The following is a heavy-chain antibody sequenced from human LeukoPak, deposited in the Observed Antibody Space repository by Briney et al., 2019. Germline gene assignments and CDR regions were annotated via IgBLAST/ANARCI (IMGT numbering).Heavy chain of an antibody. CDR2: ISYDGSNK. D-gene: IGHD2-21*02. J-gene: IGHJ5*02. CDR1: GFTFSSYG. CDR3: AKCGGDCYSGFDP. V-gene: IGHV3-30*18. Sequence: GGSLRLSCAASGFTFSSYGMPWVRQAPGKGLEWVAVISYDGSNKYYADSVKGRFTISRDNSKNTLYLQMNSLRAEDTAVYYCAKCGGDCYSGFDPWGQGTLVTVSS.